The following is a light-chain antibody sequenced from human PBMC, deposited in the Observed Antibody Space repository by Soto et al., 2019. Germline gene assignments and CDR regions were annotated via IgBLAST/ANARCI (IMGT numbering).Light chain of an antibody. J-gene: IGLJ7*01. CDR2: GNT. CDR3: QSYDISLSVI. Sequence: QSVLTQPPSVCGAPGQRVTFSCAGTKSNIGAGFDVHWYQHLPGTAPKLLIYGNTNRPSGVPDRFSASKSGTSASLAITGLQPEDEADYYCQSYDISLSVIFGGGTQLTVL. V-gene: IGLV1-40*01. CDR1: KSNIGAGFD.